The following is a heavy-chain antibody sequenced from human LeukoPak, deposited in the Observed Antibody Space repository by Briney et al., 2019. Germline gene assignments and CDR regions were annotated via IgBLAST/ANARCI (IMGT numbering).Heavy chain of an antibody. Sequence: SVKVSCKASGGTFSSYAISWVRQAPGQGLEWMGGIIPIFGTANYAQKFQGRVTITADKSTSTAYMELSSLRSEDTAVYYCGTRGSYSHYYYYMDVWGKGTTVTISS. D-gene: IGHD1-26*01. J-gene: IGHJ6*03. CDR2: IIPIFGTA. CDR3: GTRGSYSHYYYYMDV. V-gene: IGHV1-69*06. CDR1: GGTFSSYA.